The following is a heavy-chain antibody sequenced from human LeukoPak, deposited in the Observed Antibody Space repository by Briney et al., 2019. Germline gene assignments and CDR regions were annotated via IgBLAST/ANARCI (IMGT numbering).Heavy chain of an antibody. CDR1: GGTFSSYA. CDR2: IIPILGIA. CDR3: ARGAFDTSSSGVDYYYYMDV. Sequence: ASVKVSCKASGGTFSSYAISWVRQAPGQGLEWMGRIIPILGIANYAQKFQGRVTITADESTSTAYMELSSLRSEDTAVYYCARGAFDTSSSGVDYYYYMDVWGKGTTVTVSS. V-gene: IGHV1-69*04. J-gene: IGHJ6*03. D-gene: IGHD6-6*01.